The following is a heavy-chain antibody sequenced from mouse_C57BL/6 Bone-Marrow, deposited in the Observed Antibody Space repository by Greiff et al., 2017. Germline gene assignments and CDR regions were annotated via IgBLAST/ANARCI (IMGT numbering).Heavy chain of an antibody. CDR3: AREIPYYYAMDY. Sequence: QVHVKQPGAELVMPGASVKLSCKASGYTFTSYWMHWVKQRPGQGLEWIGEIDPSDSYTNYNQKFKGKSTLTVDKSSSTAYMQLSSLTSEDSAVYYCAREIPYYYAMDYWGQGTSVTVSS. CDR1: GYTFTSYW. CDR2: IDPSDSYT. V-gene: IGHV1-69*01. J-gene: IGHJ4*01.